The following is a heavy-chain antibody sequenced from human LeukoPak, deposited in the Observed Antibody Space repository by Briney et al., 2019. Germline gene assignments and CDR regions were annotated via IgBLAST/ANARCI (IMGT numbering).Heavy chain of an antibody. Sequence: SETLSLTCTVSGGSISSSSYYWVWIRQPPGKGLEWIGSIYYSWISYYNPSLKSRVTISVDTSKNQFSPKLSSVTAADTAVYYCATGYGSGSYWQDFVWGKGATVTVSS. J-gene: IGHJ6*04. CDR3: ATGYGSGSYWQDFV. D-gene: IGHD3-10*01. CDR2: IYYSWIS. CDR1: GGSISSSSYY. V-gene: IGHV4-39*07.